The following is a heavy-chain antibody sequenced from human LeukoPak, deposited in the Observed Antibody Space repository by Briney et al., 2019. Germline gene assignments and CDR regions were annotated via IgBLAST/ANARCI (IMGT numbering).Heavy chain of an antibody. CDR3: ARAGGSSSWQYYFDY. J-gene: IGHJ4*02. Sequence: SETLSLTCAVSGGSISSSNWWSWVRQPPGKGLEWIGEINHSGSTNYNPSLKSRVTISVDTSKNQFSLKLSSVTAADTAVYYCARAGGSSSWQYYFDYWGQGTLVTVSS. V-gene: IGHV4-4*02. D-gene: IGHD6-13*01. CDR2: INHSGST. CDR1: GGSISSSNW.